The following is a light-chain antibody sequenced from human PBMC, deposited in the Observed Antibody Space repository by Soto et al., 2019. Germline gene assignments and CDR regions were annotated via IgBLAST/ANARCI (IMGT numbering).Light chain of an antibody. CDR3: QQTYSDTWT. J-gene: IGKJ1*01. V-gene: IGKV1-39*01. CDR1: QSITGY. CDR2: AAS. Sequence: IQRTQTPSSLSASVGDSVTITCRASQSITGYLNWYQQKPGKAPKLLIYAASNLFGGIPSRFSVRDSGTDRTITITSLQTEDGATYGCQQTYSDTWTFGQGTKVDIK.